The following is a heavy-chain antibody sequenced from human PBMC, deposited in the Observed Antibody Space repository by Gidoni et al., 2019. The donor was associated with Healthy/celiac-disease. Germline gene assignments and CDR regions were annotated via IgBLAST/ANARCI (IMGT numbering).Heavy chain of an antibody. J-gene: IGHJ6*02. CDR2: IYSSVTT. CDR3: ARHSKRQVWFGEFHSYYGMDV. V-gene: IGHV4-39*01. CDR1: GGSISSSSYY. D-gene: IGHD3-10*01. Sequence: QLQLQESGPGLVKHSETLSLTCTVSGGSISSSSYYWGWIRQPPGKGLEWIGSIYSSVTTYYTPSLKSRFTISVDTSKNQFSLKLSSVTAADTAVYYCARHSKRQVWFGEFHSYYGMDVWGQGTTVTVSS.